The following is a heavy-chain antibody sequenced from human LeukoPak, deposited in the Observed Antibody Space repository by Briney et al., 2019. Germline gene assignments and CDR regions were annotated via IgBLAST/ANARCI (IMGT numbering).Heavy chain of an antibody. CDR3: VKDIQLST. D-gene: IGHD5-24*01. V-gene: IGHV3-23*01. Sequence: GGSLRLSCAASGFTFSSIAMTWVRQAPGKGLEWVSLIGSSGGSTYYADPVKGRFTISRDNSNHTLALQMNSLRVEDTAIYYCVKDIQLSTWGLGTMVTVSS. J-gene: IGHJ3*01. CDR1: GFTFSSIA. CDR2: IGSSGGST.